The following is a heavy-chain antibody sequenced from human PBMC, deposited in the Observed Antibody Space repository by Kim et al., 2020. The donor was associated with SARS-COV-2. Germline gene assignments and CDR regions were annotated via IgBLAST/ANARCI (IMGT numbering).Heavy chain of an antibody. J-gene: IGHJ4*02. CDR2: IYYSGST. D-gene: IGHD4-17*01. CDR3: ARGFPVTYFN. V-gene: IGHV4-59*01. CDR1: GGSISSYY. Sequence: SETLSLTCTVSGGSISSYYWSWIRQPPGKGLEWIGYIYYSGSTNYNPSLKSRVTISVDTSKNQFSLKLSSVTAADTAVYYCARGFPVTYFNWGQGTLVTVSS.